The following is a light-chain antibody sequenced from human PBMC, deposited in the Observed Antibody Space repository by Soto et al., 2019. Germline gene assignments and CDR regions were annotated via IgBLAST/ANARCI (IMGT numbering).Light chain of an antibody. CDR3: QQYNSWPRT. Sequence: EIVMTQSPATLSVSPGERVTLSCRASQGIKRYLAWFQQKPGQAPRLLIYGASTRATAIPARFSGSGSGTEFTLSISSLQSEDFAVYYCQQYNSWPRTFGQGTKV. CDR2: GAS. V-gene: IGKV3D-15*01. CDR1: QGIKRY. J-gene: IGKJ1*01.